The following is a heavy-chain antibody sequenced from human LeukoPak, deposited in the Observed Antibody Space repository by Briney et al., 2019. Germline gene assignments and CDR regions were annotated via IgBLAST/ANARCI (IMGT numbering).Heavy chain of an antibody. J-gene: IGHJ4*02. Sequence: PGRSLRLSCAASGFTFSSYPIHWVRQAPGKGLDWVAVISDDGNNPYYSDSVKGRFTISRDNSKNTVYLQMNSLRAEDTAVYYCASIFSSGYSYLDYWGQGTLVTVSS. CDR1: GFTFSSYP. V-gene: IGHV3-30*04. CDR2: ISDDGNNP. D-gene: IGHD5-18*01. CDR3: ASIFSSGYSYLDY.